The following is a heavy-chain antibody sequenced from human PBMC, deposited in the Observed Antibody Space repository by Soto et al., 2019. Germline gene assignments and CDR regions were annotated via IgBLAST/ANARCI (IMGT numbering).Heavy chain of an antibody. V-gene: IGHV4-31*03. CDR3: ARDPWHVWGSYRSWYFDL. J-gene: IGHJ2*01. CDR1: GGSISSGGYY. CDR2: IYYSGST. D-gene: IGHD3-16*02. Sequence: QVQLQESGPGLVKPSQTLSLTCTVSGGSISSGGYYWSWIRQHPGKGLEWIGYIYYSGSTYYNPSLKSRVTISVDTSKNQCSLKLSSVTAADTAVYYCARDPWHVWGSYRSWYFDLWGRGTLVTVSS.